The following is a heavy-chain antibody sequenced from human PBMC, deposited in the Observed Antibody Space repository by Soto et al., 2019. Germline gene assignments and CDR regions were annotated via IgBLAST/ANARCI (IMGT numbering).Heavy chain of an antibody. J-gene: IGHJ4*02. CDR3: ARLRASTWYLGGYLDY. Sequence: RLSCAASGFTFSDYYMTWIRQAPGKGLEWVSYIVSGSDYTNYADSVKGRFTISRDNAKNSLFLEMNSLRADDTAIYYCARLRASTWYLGGYLDYWGLGTLVTVSS. D-gene: IGHD6-13*01. CDR2: IVSGSDYT. CDR1: GFTFSDYY. V-gene: IGHV3-11*06.